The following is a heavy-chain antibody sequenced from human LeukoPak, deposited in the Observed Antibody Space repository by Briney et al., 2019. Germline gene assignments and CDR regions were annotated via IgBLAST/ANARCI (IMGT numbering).Heavy chain of an antibody. Sequence: GRSLRLSCAAYGFTFHDYAMHWVRQAPGKGLEWVSGISWNGATIDYADSVKGRFTISRDNAKNSLYLQMNSLRPEDMALYYCAKGPTYSSSSLFDYWGQGTLVAVSS. V-gene: IGHV3-9*03. CDR2: ISWNGATI. CDR3: AKGPTYSSSSLFDY. CDR1: GFTFHDYA. J-gene: IGHJ4*02. D-gene: IGHD6-6*01.